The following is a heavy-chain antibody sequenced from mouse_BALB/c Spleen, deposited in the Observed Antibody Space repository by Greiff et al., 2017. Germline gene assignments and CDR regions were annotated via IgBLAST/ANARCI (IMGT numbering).Heavy chain of an antibody. Sequence: EVHLVESGAELVKPGASVKLSCTASGFNIKDTYMHWVKQRPEQGLEWIGRIDPANGNTKYDPKFQGKATITADTSSNTAYLQLSSLTSEDTAVYYCARTVVGDYYAMDYWGQGTSVTVSS. V-gene: IGHV14-3*02. CDR3: ARTVVGDYYAMDY. CDR2: IDPANGNT. D-gene: IGHD1-1*01. CDR1: GFNIKDTY. J-gene: IGHJ4*01.